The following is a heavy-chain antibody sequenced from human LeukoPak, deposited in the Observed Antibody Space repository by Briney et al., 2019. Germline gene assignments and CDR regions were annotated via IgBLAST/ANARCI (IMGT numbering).Heavy chain of an antibody. Sequence: GGSLRLSCAASGFTFSSYGMHWVRQAPGKGLEWVAVISYDGSNKYYADSVKGRFTISRDNSKNTPYLQMNSLRAEDTAVYYCAKVGLAAAGRDYWGQGTLVTVSS. CDR1: GFTFSSYG. CDR2: ISYDGSNK. V-gene: IGHV3-30*18. CDR3: AKVGLAAAGRDY. J-gene: IGHJ4*02. D-gene: IGHD6-13*01.